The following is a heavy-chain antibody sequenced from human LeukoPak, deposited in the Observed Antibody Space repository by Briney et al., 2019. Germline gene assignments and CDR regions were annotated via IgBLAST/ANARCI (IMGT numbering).Heavy chain of an antibody. CDR3: ARAVWLGYCTNGVCPLNY. Sequence: GASVKVSCKASGGTFSSYAISWVRQAPGRGLEWMGGIIPIFGTANYAQKFQGRVTITTDESTSTAYMELSSLRSEDTAVYYCARAVWLGYCTNGVCPLNYWGQGTLVTVSS. J-gene: IGHJ4*02. V-gene: IGHV1-69*05. CDR2: IIPIFGTA. D-gene: IGHD2-8*01. CDR1: GGTFSSYA.